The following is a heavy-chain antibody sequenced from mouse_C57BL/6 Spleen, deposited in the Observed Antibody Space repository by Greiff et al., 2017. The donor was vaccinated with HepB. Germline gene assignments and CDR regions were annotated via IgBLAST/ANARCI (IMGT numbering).Heavy chain of an antibody. J-gene: IGHJ2*01. V-gene: IGHV1-81*01. CDR3: ARWNGGD. CDR2: IYPRSGNT. CDR1: GYTFTSYG. Sequence: VKLMESGAELARPGASVKLSCKASGYTFTSYGISWVKQRTGQGLEWIGEIYPRSGNTYYNEKFKGKATLTADKSSSTAYMELRSLTSEDSAVYFCARWNGGDWGQGTTLTVSS.